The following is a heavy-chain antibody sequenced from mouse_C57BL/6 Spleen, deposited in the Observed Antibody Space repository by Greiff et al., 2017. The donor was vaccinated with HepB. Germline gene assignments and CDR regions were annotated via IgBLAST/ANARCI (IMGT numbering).Heavy chain of an antibody. J-gene: IGHJ1*03. V-gene: IGHV1-82*01. D-gene: IGHD1-1*01. CDR2: IYPGDGDT. CDR1: GYAFSSSW. CDR3: ARYGSSFWYVEV. Sequence: VQLQQSGPELVKPGASVKISCKASGYAFSSSWMNWVKQRPGKGLEWIGRIYPGDGDTNYNGKFKGKATLTADKSSSTAYMQLSSLTSEDSAVYFCARYGSSFWYVEVWGTGTTVTVSS.